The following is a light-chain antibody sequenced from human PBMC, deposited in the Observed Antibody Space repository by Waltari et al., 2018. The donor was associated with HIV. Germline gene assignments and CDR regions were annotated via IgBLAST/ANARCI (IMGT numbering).Light chain of an antibody. Sequence: QSAPTQPPSVSGSPGQSVTISCTGTSSDIGSYDRVSWYQQPPGTAPKLMISEVNNRPSGVPDRFSGSKSGNTASLTISGLQAEDEADYFCSSYTINSTLVFGGGTKVTVL. CDR3: SSYTINSTLV. V-gene: IGLV2-18*02. CDR2: EVN. J-gene: IGLJ2*01. CDR1: SSDIGSYDR.